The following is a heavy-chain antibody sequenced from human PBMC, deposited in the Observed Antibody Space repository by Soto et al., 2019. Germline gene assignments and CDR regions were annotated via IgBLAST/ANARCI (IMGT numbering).Heavy chain of an antibody. CDR3: AEEYYYGGSDPRGRID. CDR2: ISSSSSYI. V-gene: IGHV3-21*04. Sequence: GGSLRLSCAASGFTFSSYSMNWVRQAPGKGLEWVSSISSSSSYIYCADSVKGRFTISRDNAKNSLYLQMNSLRAEDTAVYYCAEEYYYGGSDPRGRIDWGQGTLVTVSS. CDR1: GFTFSSYS. D-gene: IGHD3-22*01. J-gene: IGHJ4*02.